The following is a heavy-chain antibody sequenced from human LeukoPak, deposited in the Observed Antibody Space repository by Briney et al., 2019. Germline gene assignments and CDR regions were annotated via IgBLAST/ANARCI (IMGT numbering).Heavy chain of an antibody. CDR1: GGSISSSSYY. Sequence: SETLSLTCTVSGGSISSSSYYWGWIRQPPGKGLEWIGSIYYSGSTYYNPSLKSRVTISVDTSKNQFSLKLSSVTAADTAVHYCAPAGVTSGWFDPWGQGTLVTVSS. CDR2: IYYSGST. CDR3: APAGVTSGWFDP. D-gene: IGHD1-26*01. V-gene: IGHV4-39*01. J-gene: IGHJ5*02.